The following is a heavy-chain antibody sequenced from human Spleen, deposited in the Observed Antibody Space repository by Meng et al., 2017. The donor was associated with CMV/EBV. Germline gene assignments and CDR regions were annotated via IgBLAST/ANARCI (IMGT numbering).Heavy chain of an antibody. CDR2: IIPIFGTA. CDR3: ARETSERSGYQR. Sequence: SVKVSCKASGGTFSSYAISWVRQAPGQGLEWMGGIIPIFGTANYAQKFQGRVTITTDESTSTAYMELSSLRSEDTAVYYCARETSERSGYQRWGQGTLVTVSS. CDR1: GGTFSSYA. D-gene: IGHD3-3*01. V-gene: IGHV1-69*05. J-gene: IGHJ4*02.